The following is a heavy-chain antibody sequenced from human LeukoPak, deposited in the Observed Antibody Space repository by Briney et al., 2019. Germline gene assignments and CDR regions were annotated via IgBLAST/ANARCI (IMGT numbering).Heavy chain of an antibody. D-gene: IGHD6-13*01. CDR1: GFTFDNYA. V-gene: IGHV3-23*01. Sequence: GGSLRLSCAASGFTFDNYAMSWVRQAPGKGLEWVSTIRGSGGSTYYADSVKGRFTISRDNSRNTLYLQMNSLRAEDTAIYYCAKYAYSSSWEYYFDYWGQGTLVTVSS. J-gene: IGHJ4*02. CDR3: AKYAYSSSWEYYFDY. CDR2: IRGSGGST.